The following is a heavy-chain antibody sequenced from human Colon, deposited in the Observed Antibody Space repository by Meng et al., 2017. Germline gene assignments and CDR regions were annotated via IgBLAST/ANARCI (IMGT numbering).Heavy chain of an antibody. Sequence: VQLVESGGGLVKPGGSLRLSCAASGFTFNDYYMSWVRQVPGKGLESISYISHSGDIIYYSDSVEGRFTISRDNAKNSLYLQMNSLRAEDTAVYYCARALYRTPCPLDYWGQGTLVTVSS. J-gene: IGHJ4*02. CDR2: ISHSGDII. V-gene: IGHV3-11*01. D-gene: IGHD1-26*01. CDR3: ARALYRTPCPLDY. CDR1: GFTFNDYY.